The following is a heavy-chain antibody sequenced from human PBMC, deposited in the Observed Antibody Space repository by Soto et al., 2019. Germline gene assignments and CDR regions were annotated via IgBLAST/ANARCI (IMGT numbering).Heavy chain of an antibody. J-gene: IGHJ4*02. CDR3: ARPFTPGYSYGGVYFDY. Sequence: QLQLQESGPGLVKPSETLSLTCTVSGGSISSSSYYWGWIRQPPGKGLEWIGSIYYSGSTYYNPSLKSRVTIPADTSKNQFSLKLSAVTAADTAVYYCARPFTPGYSYGGVYFDYWGQGPLVTVSS. V-gene: IGHV4-39*01. CDR1: GGSISSSSYY. CDR2: IYYSGST. D-gene: IGHD5-18*01.